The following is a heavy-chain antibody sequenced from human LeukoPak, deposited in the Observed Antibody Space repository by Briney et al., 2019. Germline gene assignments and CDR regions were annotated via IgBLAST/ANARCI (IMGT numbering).Heavy chain of an antibody. V-gene: IGHV4-39*07. D-gene: IGHD4-17*01. CDR2: IYYSGST. CDR1: GGSISSSSYY. CDR3: ARGHTDYGDYLWFDP. Sequence: SETLSLTCTVSGGSISSSSYYWGWIRQPPGKGLEWIGSIYYSGSTYYNPSLKSRVTISVDTSKNQFSLKLSSVTAADTAVYYCARGHTDYGDYLWFDPWGQGTLVTVSS. J-gene: IGHJ5*02.